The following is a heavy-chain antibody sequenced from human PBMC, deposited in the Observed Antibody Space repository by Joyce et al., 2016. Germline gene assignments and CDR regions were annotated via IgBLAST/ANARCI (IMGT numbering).Heavy chain of an antibody. CDR2: VNDRGRT. CDR1: GGSLSGYY. CDR3: ARARRGIILARGEMGEYLQH. D-gene: IGHD3-10*01. J-gene: IGHJ1*01. V-gene: IGHV4-34*01. Sequence: QVQLQEWGAGLLKPSETLSLTCAVYGGSLSGYYWSWIRQAQGLGLEWIGEVNDRGRTTYNPSLKSRATTSMDTSKNQFSLRLTTVTAADTAVYFCARARRGIILARGEMGEYLQHWGRGTVVIVSS.